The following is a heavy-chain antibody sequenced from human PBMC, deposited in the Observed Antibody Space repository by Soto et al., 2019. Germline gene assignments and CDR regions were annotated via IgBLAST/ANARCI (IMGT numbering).Heavy chain of an antibody. CDR3: ATRPPKIVVTLLPFPS. Sequence: SETLSLTCTVSGGSISRYYWSWIRQPPGKGLEWIGYIYYSGSTNYNPSLKSRVTISVDTSNNQFSLKLSSMTAADTAVYYCATRPPKIVVTLLPFPSWGKGTPVTSPQ. V-gene: IGHV4-59*12. CDR1: GGSISRYY. CDR2: IYYSGST. D-gene: IGHD2-15*01. J-gene: IGHJ5*02.